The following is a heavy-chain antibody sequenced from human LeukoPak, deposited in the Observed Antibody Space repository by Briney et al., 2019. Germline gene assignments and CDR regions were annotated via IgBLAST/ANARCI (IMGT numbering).Heavy chain of an antibody. J-gene: IGHJ4*02. CDR3: TTVTYYYGSGSYFAIDS. CDR1: GFTFSNAW. Sequence: GGSLRLSCAASGFTFSNAWMTWVRQAPGKGLEWVGRIKSKSDGGTIDYAAPVRGSFTISRDDSKNTLYLQMNSPKTEDTAVYYCTTVTYYYGSGSYFAIDSWGQGTLVTVSS. D-gene: IGHD3-10*01. V-gene: IGHV3-15*01. CDR2: IKSKSDGGTI.